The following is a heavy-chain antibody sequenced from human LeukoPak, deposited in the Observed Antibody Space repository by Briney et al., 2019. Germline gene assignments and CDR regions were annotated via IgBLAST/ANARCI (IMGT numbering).Heavy chain of an antibody. Sequence: ASVKVSCKASGYTFTSYYMHWVRQAPGQGLEWMGIINPSGGSTSYAQKFQGRVTMTRDMSTSTVYMELSSLRSEDTAVYYCARERMTYYDILTGSFRGNYYYMDVWGKGPRSPSP. CDR2: INPSGGST. V-gene: IGHV1-46*01. CDR1: GYTFTSYY. D-gene: IGHD3-9*01. J-gene: IGHJ6*03. CDR3: ARERMTYYDILTGSFRGNYYYMDV.